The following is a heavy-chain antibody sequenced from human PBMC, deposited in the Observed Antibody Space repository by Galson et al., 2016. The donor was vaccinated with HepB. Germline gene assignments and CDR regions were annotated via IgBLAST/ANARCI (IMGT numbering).Heavy chain of an antibody. CDR3: TFESTQSSMAGNY. CDR2: ISYDGSNK. Sequence: SLRLSCAASGFTFSTYAMHWVRQAPGKGLEWVALISYDGSNKYYADSVKGRFAISRDNSKNTLYLQMNSLRAEDAAVYYCTFESTQSSMAGNYWGQGTLVTVSS. D-gene: IGHD6-19*01. CDR1: GFTFSTYA. J-gene: IGHJ4*02. V-gene: IGHV3-30*09.